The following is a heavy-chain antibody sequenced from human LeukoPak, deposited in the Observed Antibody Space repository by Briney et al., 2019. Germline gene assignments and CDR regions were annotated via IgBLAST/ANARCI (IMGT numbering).Heavy chain of an antibody. CDR2: ISSSSSSI. CDR3: AREMALRWGDFQQ. CDR1: GFTFNSYS. Sequence: GGSLRLSCAASGFTFNSYSMNWVRQAPGKGLEWVSYISSSSSSIYYADSVKGRFTISRDNAKNSLYLQMNSLRAEDTAVYYCAREMALRWGDFQQWGQGTLVTVSS. D-gene: IGHD7-27*01. V-gene: IGHV3-48*01. J-gene: IGHJ1*01.